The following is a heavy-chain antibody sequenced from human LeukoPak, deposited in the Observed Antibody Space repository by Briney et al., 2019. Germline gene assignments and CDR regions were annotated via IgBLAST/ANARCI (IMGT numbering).Heavy chain of an antibody. D-gene: IGHD3-10*01. J-gene: IGHJ6*03. CDR2: IYYSGST. Sequence: SETLSLTYTVSGGSISSSSYYWGWIRQPPGKGLEWIGSIYYSGSTNYNPSLESRVTISVDTSKNQFSLKLSSVTAADTAVYYCARFVYTMVRGVANYYYYMDVWGKGTTVTISS. CDR1: GGSISSSSYY. V-gene: IGHV4-39*07. CDR3: ARFVYTMVRGVANYYYYMDV.